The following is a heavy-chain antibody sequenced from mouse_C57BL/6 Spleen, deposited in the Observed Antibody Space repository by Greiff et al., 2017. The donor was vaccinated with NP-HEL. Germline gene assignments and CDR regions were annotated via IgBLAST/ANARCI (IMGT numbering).Heavy chain of an antibody. CDR1: GFTFSSYT. CDR2: ISGGGGNT. CDR3: ARHERGYDYAGAMDY. Sequence: EVMLVESGGGLVKPGGSLKLSCAASGFTFSSYTMSWVRQTPEKRLEWVATISGGGGNTYYPDSVKGRFTISRDNAKNTLYLQMSSLRSEDTALYYCARHERGYDYAGAMDYWGQGTSVTVSS. V-gene: IGHV5-9*01. D-gene: IGHD2-4*01. J-gene: IGHJ4*01.